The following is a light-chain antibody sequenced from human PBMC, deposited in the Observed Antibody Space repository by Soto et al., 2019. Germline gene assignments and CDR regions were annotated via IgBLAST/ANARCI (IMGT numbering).Light chain of an antibody. CDR1: QRIGSW. V-gene: IGKV1-5*01. Sequence: DIQLTQSPSTLSASLGDRFSFTSRASQRIGSWLTWYQQKPGKVPKLLIYDASHLTSGVPSRFSGSGSGTEFTLSISSLQPDDFATYYCQHYYTYPYMFGQGTKVDIK. CDR2: DAS. CDR3: QHYYTYPYM. J-gene: IGKJ1*01.